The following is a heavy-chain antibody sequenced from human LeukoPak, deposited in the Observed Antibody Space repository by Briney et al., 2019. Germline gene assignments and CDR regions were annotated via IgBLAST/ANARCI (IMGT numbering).Heavy chain of an antibody. J-gene: IGHJ6*03. V-gene: IGHV1-2*02. CDR1: GYTFTDYY. D-gene: IGHD6-19*01. CDR3: ARGLRGRSGSYYYMDV. CDR2: INPNSGGT. Sequence: ASVKVSCKASGYTFTDYYVHWVRQAPGQGLEWMAWINPNSGGTNYAQKFQGRVTMTRDTSISTAYMELSRLRSDDTAVYYCARGLRGRSGSYYYMDVWGKGTTVTVSS.